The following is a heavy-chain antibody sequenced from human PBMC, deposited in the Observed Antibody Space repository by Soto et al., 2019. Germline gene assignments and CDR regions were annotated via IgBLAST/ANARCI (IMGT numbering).Heavy chain of an antibody. Sequence: SETLSLTCTISGGSISVYYWSWIRQPPGQALEWIGYIYDSGSPYYNPSLRSRVIISADTSKNQIPLKLTSATAADTAVYHCARGVGSSPPRYWGRGTLVTVSS. CDR3: ARGVGSSPPRY. J-gene: IGHJ4*02. D-gene: IGHD1-26*01. V-gene: IGHV4-59*01. CDR1: GGSISVYY. CDR2: IYDSGSP.